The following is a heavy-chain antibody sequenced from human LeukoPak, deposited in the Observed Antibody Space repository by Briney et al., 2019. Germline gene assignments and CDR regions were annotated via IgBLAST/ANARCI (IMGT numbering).Heavy chain of an antibody. V-gene: IGHV3-7*01. J-gene: IGHJ4*02. D-gene: IGHD5-24*01. CDR1: GFSFSTYW. CDR2: MKQDGSEK. CDR3: ARDRRDGYNVLDY. Sequence: GGSLRLSCAASGFSFSTYWMTWVRQAPGKGLEWVANMKQDGSEKYYVDSVKGRFTISKDNAKNSLYLEMNSLRAEDTAMYYCARDRRDGYNVLDYWGQGTLVTVSS.